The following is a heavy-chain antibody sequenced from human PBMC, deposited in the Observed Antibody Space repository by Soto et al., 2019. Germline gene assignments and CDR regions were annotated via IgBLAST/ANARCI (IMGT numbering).Heavy chain of an antibody. Sequence: SETLSLTCTVSGDSINSGNYYWSWIRQVPGKGLEWIGHIYVTGAVDYNPSLRDRITISQDTSERQFSLNLRLVTAADTAVYYCARLRIATNNYKWFDPWGQGTLVTVSS. CDR2: IYVTGAV. J-gene: IGHJ5*02. CDR1: GDSINSGNYY. CDR3: ARLRIATNNYKWFDP. D-gene: IGHD2-21*01. V-gene: IGHV4-31*03.